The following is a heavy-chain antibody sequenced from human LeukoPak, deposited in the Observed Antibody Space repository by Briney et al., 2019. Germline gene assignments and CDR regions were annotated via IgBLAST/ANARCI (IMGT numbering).Heavy chain of an antibody. CDR1: GFTFSTYA. J-gene: IGHJ4*02. CDR2: ISGSGGTT. V-gene: IGHV3-23*01. D-gene: IGHD2-2*02. CDR3: AKDRGYCSSTSCYISPPDY. Sequence: PGGSLRLSCAASGFTFSTYAMSWVRQAPGKGLEWVSVISGSGGTTYYADSVKGRFTITRDNSKNTLCLQMNSLRAEDTAVYYCAKDRGYCSSTSCYISPPDYWGQGTLVTVSS.